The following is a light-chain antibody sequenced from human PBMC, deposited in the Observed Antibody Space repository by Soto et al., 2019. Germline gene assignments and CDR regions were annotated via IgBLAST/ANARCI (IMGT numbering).Light chain of an antibody. Sequence: QSALTQPASVSGSPGQSITISCIGTSSDVGSYNLVSWYQQHPGKAPKVLIYEVSERPSGVSNRFSGSKSGNTASLTISGLQAEDEAEYYCCSYAGSRTHVLFVGGTKLTVL. J-gene: IGLJ2*01. CDR2: EVS. CDR3: CSYAGSRTHVL. V-gene: IGLV2-23*02. CDR1: SSDVGSYNL.